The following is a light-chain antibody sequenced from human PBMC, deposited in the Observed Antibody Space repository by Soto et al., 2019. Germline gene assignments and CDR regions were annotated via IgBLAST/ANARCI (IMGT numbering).Light chain of an antibody. CDR2: EVS. V-gene: IGLV2-14*01. Sequence: QSALTQPASVSGSPGQSITISCTGTSSDVGGYNYVSWYQQHPGKAPKLMIYEVSNRPSGVSNRFSGSKSGNTASLTISGLQVEDEADYYCSSYTSSSTLVFGTGNKVTVL. CDR1: SSDVGGYNY. J-gene: IGLJ1*01. CDR3: SSYTSSSTLV.